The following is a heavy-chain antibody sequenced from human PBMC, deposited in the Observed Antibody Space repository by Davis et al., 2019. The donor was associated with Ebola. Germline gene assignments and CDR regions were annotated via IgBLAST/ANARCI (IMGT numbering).Heavy chain of an antibody. D-gene: IGHD2-15*01. CDR3: ARASYCSGGSCYSNEFDY. Sequence: GESLKISCAASGFTFSSYGMHWVRQAPGKGLEWVAVISYDGSNKYYADSVKGRFTISRDNSKNTLYLQMNSLRAEDTAVYYCARASYCSGGSCYSNEFDYWGQGTLVTVSS. CDR1: GFTFSSYG. V-gene: IGHV3-30*03. CDR2: ISYDGSNK. J-gene: IGHJ4*02.